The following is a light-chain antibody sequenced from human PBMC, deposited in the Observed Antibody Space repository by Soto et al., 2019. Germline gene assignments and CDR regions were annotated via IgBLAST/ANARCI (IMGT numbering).Light chain of an antibody. CDR3: SSYRSTNTRYV. CDR1: SSDVGGYNY. V-gene: IGLV2-14*01. J-gene: IGLJ1*01. Sequence: QSALTQPASVSGAPGQSITFSCTGTSSDVGGYNYVSWFQHYPGKAPKLIIYEVTNRPSGVSNRFSGSKSGNTASLTISGLQAEDEADYYCSSYRSTNTRYVFGTGTKLTVL. CDR2: EVT.